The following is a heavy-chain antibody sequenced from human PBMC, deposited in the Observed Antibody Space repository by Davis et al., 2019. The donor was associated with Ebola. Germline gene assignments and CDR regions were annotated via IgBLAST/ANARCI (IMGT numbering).Heavy chain of an antibody. V-gene: IGHV3-21*01. CDR2: ISSSSSYI. Sequence: PGGSLRLSCAASGFTFSSYSMNWVRQAPGKGLEWVSSISSSSSYIYYADSVKGRFTISRDNAKNSLYLQMNSLRAEDTAVYYCASGYCSSTSCYYYYYYYMDVWGKGTTVTVSS. CDR3: ASGYCSSTSCYYYYYYYMDV. D-gene: IGHD2-2*03. J-gene: IGHJ6*03. CDR1: GFTFSSYS.